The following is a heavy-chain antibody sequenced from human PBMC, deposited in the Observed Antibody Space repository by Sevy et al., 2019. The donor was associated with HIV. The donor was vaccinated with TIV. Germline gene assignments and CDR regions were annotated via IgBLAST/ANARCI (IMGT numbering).Heavy chain of an antibody. V-gene: IGHV3-23*01. J-gene: IGHJ4*02. CDR3: AKTRPDFWSGYYAPFDY. Sequence: GGSLRLSCAASGFTFSSYAMSWVRQAPGKGLEWVSAISGSGGSTYYADSVKGRFTISRDNSKNTQYLQMNSLRAEDTAVYYCAKTRPDFWSGYYAPFDYWGQGTLVTVSS. CDR2: ISGSGGST. CDR1: GFTFSSYA. D-gene: IGHD3-3*01.